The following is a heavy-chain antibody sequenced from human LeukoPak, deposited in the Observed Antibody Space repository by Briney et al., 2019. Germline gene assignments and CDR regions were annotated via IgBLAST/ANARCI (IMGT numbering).Heavy chain of an antibody. CDR3: VRRHGDYAYYSYYGMDV. CDR1: GGSVSSSRYF. CDR2: VYYSGST. J-gene: IGHJ6*02. V-gene: IGHV4-39*02. Sequence: PSETLSLTCTVSGGSVSSSRYFWGWIRQPPGKGLEWIGSVYYSGSTYYNPSLKSRVTMSVDTSKNHFSLNLRSVTAADTAVYYCVRRHGDYAYYSYYGMDVWGQGTTVTVSS. D-gene: IGHD4-17*01.